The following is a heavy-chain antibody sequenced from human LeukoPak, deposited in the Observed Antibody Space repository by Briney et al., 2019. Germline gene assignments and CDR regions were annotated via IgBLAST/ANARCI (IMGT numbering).Heavy chain of an antibody. V-gene: IGHV4-38-2*01. J-gene: IGHJ4*02. CDR2: VYHSGST. CDR1: GNSISSGYY. Sequence: PSETLSLTCAVSGNSISSGYYWGWIRQPPGKGLEWIGSVYHSGSTYYNPSLKSRVTISVDTSKNQFSLKLSSVTAADTAVYYCARGSGSYSSGYWGQGTLVTVSS. CDR3: ARGSGSYSSGY. D-gene: IGHD1-26*01.